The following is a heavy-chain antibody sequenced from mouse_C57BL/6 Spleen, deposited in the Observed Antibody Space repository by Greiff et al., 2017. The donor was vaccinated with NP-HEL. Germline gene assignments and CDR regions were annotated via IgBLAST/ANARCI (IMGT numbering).Heavy chain of an antibody. D-gene: IGHD1-1*01. CDR3: ARLYYYGKDY. V-gene: IGHV1-42*01. J-gene: IGHJ2*01. Sequence: VQLKESGPELVKPGASVKISCKASGYSFTGYYMNWVKQSPEKSLEWIGEINPSTGGTTYNQKFKAKATLTVDKSSSTAYMQLKSLTSEDSAVYYCARLYYYGKDYWGQGTTLTVSS. CDR1: GYSFTGYY. CDR2: INPSTGGT.